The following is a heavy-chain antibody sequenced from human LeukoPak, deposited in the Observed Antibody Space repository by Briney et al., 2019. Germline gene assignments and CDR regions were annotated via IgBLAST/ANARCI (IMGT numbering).Heavy chain of an antibody. CDR3: AREVRDTCYPFDY. V-gene: IGHV1-69*06. CDR1: GCTFSSYA. D-gene: IGHD2-15*01. J-gene: IGHJ4*02. CDR2: ISPIFGTA. Sequence: GASVKVSCKASGCTFSSYAISWVRQAPGQGLEWMGRISPIFGTANYAQKFQGRVTITADKSTSTAYMELSSLRSEDTAVYYCAREVRDTCYPFDYWGQGTLVTVSS.